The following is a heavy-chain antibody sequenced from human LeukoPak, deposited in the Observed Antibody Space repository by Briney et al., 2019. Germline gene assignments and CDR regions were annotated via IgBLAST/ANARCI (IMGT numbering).Heavy chain of an antibody. CDR1: GYIFTTYG. V-gene: IGHV1-18*01. D-gene: IGHD3-16*01. CDR2: ISAHNGKT. CDR3: ARDHEMVVLMPDYDYYGMDV. J-gene: IGHJ6*02. Sequence: GASVKVSCKASGYIFTTYGISWVRQAPGQGLEWMGWISAHNGKTDYVEKFQGRDTMTTDTSTSTAYMELKSLRSDDTAVYYCARDHEMVVLMPDYDYYGMDVWGQGTTVTVSS.